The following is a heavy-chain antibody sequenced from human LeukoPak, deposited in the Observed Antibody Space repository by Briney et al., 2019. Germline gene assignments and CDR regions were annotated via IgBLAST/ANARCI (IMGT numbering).Heavy chain of an antibody. CDR2: ISSSSSYI. V-gene: IGHV3-21*04. D-gene: IGHD3-3*01. CDR1: GFTFISYS. CDR3: AIHLRPAFWSGFSPYHY. J-gene: IGHJ4*01. Sequence: GSLRLSRAASGFTFISYSINWVRQAPGKGPEWVSSISSSSSYIYYADSVKGRFTISRDNAKTSLYLQMNSLRAACTHAYSCAIHLRPAFWSGFSPYHYCAHCTLVTVSS.